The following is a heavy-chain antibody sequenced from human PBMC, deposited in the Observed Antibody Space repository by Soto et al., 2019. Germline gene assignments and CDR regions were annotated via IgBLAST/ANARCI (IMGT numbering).Heavy chain of an antibody. D-gene: IGHD3-3*01. CDR1: GFSLSTSGMC. V-gene: IGHV2-70*01. J-gene: IGHJ4*02. CDR2: IDWDDDK. Sequence: SGPTLVNPTQTLTLTCTFSGFSLSTSGMCVGWIRQPPGKALEWLALIDWDDDKYYSTSLKTRLTISKDTSKNQVVLTMTNMDPVDTATYYCARIYDFWSGDGYYFDYWGQGTLVTVSS. CDR3: ARIYDFWSGDGYYFDY.